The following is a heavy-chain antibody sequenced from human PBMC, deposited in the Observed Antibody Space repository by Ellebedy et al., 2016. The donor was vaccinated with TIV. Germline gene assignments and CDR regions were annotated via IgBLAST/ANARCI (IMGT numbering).Heavy chain of an antibody. Sequence: PGGSLRLSCAVSGFTFTDHWMHWVRQAPGKGLVWVARFKTDGINTIYADPVKGRFTITRDNAKNTLYLQMNSLRAEDTAVYFCARGGGSWLFDSWGRGTLVTVSS. D-gene: IGHD3-22*01. V-gene: IGHV3-74*01. CDR1: GFTFTDHW. CDR3: ARGGGSWLFDS. J-gene: IGHJ4*02. CDR2: FKTDGINT.